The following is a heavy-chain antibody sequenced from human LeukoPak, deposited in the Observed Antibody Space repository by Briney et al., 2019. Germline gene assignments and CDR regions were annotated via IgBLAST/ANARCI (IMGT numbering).Heavy chain of an antibody. CDR2: IYYSGST. Sequence: PSQTLSLTCTVSGGSISSGGYYWSWIRQHPGKGLEWIGYIYYSGSTYYNPSLKSRVTISVDTSKNQFSLKLSSVTAADTAAYYCARGKGYYDSSGYYGTLLDYWGQGTLVTVSS. CDR1: GGSISSGGYY. CDR3: ARGKGYYDSSGYYGTLLDY. J-gene: IGHJ4*02. D-gene: IGHD3-22*01. V-gene: IGHV4-31*03.